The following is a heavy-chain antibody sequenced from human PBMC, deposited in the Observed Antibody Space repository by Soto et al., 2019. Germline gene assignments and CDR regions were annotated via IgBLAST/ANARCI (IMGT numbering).Heavy chain of an antibody. CDR3: ARVTLTVGDTPYTKHYYGMDV. V-gene: IGHV1-69*01. CDR2: VIPMFGTT. CDR1: GGTFSSYA. Sequence: QVQLVQSGAEVKKPGSSVKVSCKASGGTFSSYALNWVRQAPGQGLEWMGGVIPMFGTTNYAQNFQGRLTITADESTDTAYMELSSLRSEDTAVYYCARVTLTVGDTPYTKHYYGMDVWGQGTTFTVSS. J-gene: IGHJ6*02. D-gene: IGHD1-26*01.